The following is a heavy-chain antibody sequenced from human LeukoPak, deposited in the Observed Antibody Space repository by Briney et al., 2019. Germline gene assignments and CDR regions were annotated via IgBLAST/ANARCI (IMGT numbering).Heavy chain of an antibody. V-gene: IGHV1-69*13. D-gene: IGHD2-2*01. CDR3: TGRAVPAANLDY. CDR1: GDTFSNYP. CDR2: FIPIFGTP. J-gene: IGHJ4*02. Sequence: SVKVSFKASGDTFSNYPINWVRQAPGQGLEWMGGFIPIFGTPSYAQKFQGGVSITADESASTAYMELSSLRSEDTAVYYCTGRAVPAANLDYWGQGTLVTVSS.